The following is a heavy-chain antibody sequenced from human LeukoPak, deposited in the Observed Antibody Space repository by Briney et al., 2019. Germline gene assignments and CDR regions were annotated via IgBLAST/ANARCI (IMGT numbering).Heavy chain of an antibody. D-gene: IGHD3-10*01. V-gene: IGHV1-8*01. J-gene: IGHJ4*02. Sequence: ASVKVSCKASGYTFTSYDINWVRQATGQGLEWMGWMNPNSGNTGYAQKFQGRVTMTRNTSISTAYMELSSLRSEDTAVYYCARGLSRSTMVRGVNPDYWGQGTLVTVSS. CDR1: GYTFTSYD. CDR2: MNPNSGNT. CDR3: ARGLSRSTMVRGVNPDY.